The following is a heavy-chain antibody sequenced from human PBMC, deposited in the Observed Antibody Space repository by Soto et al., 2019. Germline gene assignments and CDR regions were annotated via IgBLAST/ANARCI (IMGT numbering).Heavy chain of an antibody. J-gene: IGHJ4*02. CDR2: INAGNGNT. Sequence: ASEKVSCKASGYTFTSYGISWVRQAPGQRLEWMGWINAGNGNTKYSQKFQGRVTITRDTSASTAYMELSSLRSEDTAVYYCARDHLPYYYDSSGYPQAFDYWGQGTLVTVS. CDR3: ARDHLPYYYDSSGYPQAFDY. CDR1: GYTFTSYG. D-gene: IGHD3-22*01. V-gene: IGHV1-3*01.